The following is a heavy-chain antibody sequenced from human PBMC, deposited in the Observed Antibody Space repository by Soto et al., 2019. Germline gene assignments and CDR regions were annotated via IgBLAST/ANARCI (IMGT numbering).Heavy chain of an antibody. J-gene: IGHJ4*02. CDR1: GGTFSSYT. CDR3: AREFRGVIFWY. Sequence: QVQLVQSGAEVKKPGSSVKVSCKASGGTFSSYTISWVRQAPGQGLEWMGGIIPILGIANYAQKFQGRVTXTXXKSTSTAYMELSSLRSEDTAVYYCAREFRGVIFWYWGQGTLVTVSS. V-gene: IGHV1-69*08. CDR2: IIPILGIA. D-gene: IGHD3-10*01.